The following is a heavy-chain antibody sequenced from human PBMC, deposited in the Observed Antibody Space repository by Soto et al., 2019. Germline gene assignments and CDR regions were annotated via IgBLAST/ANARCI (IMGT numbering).Heavy chain of an antibody. CDR3: ARHRRVKAGTQRDQIDY. Sequence: QLQLQESGPGLVKPSETLSLTCTVSGGSISSSSYYWGWIRQPPGKGLEWIGSIYYSGSTYYNPSLKSRVTISVDTSKNQFSLKLSSVTAADTAVYYCARHRRVKAGTQRDQIDYWGQGTLVTVSS. V-gene: IGHV4-39*01. J-gene: IGHJ4*02. CDR1: GGSISSSSYY. CDR2: IYYSGST.